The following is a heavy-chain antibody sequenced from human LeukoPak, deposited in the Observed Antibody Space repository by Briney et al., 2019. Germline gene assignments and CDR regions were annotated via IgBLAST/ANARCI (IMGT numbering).Heavy chain of an antibody. Sequence: PSETLSLTCAVYGGSFSGYYWSWIRQPPGKGLEWIGEINHSGSTNYNPSLKSRVTISVDTSKNQFSLKLSSVTAADTAVYYCARGGGYSYGYTFDYWGQGTLASVSS. CDR3: ARGGGYSYGYTFDY. V-gene: IGHV4-34*01. CDR2: INHSGST. J-gene: IGHJ4*02. CDR1: GGSFSGYY. D-gene: IGHD5-18*01.